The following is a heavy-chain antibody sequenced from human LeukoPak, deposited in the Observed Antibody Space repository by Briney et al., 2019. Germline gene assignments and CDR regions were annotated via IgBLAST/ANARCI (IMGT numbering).Heavy chain of an antibody. D-gene: IGHD4-17*01. CDR1: GFTFSSYA. V-gene: IGHV3-64D*06. CDR2: ISSNGGST. Sequence: GGSLRLSCSASGFTFSSYAMHWVRQAPGKGLEYVSAISSNGGSTYYADSVKGRFTISRDNSKNTLYFQMSSLRAEDTAVYYCVKGGDYGDPFDPWGQGTLVTVSS. J-gene: IGHJ5*02. CDR3: VKGGDYGDPFDP.